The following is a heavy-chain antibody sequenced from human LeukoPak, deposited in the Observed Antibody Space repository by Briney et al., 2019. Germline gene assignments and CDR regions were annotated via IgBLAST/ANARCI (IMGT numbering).Heavy chain of an antibody. CDR3: AKGRELPNYSFDY. J-gene: IGHJ4*02. CDR2: INQDGSAQ. V-gene: IGHV3-7*01. D-gene: IGHD1-26*01. Sequence: PGGSLRLSCTASGFSFSGYWMSWVRQAPGKGLEWVANINQDGSAQYYVDSVKGQFTISRDNAKNSLYLQMNSLRAEDTAVYYCAKGRELPNYSFDYWGQGTLVTVSS. CDR1: GFSFSGYW.